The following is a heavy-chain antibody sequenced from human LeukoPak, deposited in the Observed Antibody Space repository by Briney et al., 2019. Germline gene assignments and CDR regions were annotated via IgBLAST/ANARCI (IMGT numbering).Heavy chain of an antibody. V-gene: IGHV4-59*01. CDR2: VYSSGST. Sequence: PSETLSLTCTVSGGSISNYYWSWIRQPPGRGLEWIGYVYSSGSTNYNPSLKSRVTISVGTSKNQLSLKLSSVTAADTAVYYCARGPTRYYFDYWGQGTLVTVSS. J-gene: IGHJ4*02. CDR3: ARGPTRYYFDY. CDR1: GGSISNYY.